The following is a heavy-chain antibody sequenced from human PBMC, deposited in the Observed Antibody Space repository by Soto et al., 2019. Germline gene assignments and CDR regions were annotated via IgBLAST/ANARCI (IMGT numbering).Heavy chain of an antibody. CDR2: GSPNNGDT. D-gene: IGHD3-10*01. CDR3: SRFGAYGSH. Sequence: QVQLLQSGPEVQKPGASVRVSCKTSGYTFTSYGISWVRQAPGQGLEWMGGGSPNNGDTYYAQKFQGRVTMTTDASTNTVYLDLTSLTSDDAAIYFCSRFGAYGSHWGQGTLVTVSS. V-gene: IGHV1-18*04. J-gene: IGHJ4*02. CDR1: GYTFTSYG.